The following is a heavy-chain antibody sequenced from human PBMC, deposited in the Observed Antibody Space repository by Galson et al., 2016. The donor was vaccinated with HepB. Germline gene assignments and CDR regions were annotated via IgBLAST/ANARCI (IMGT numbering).Heavy chain of an antibody. CDR2: IFYAGST. D-gene: IGHD4-23*01. CDR3: TRYHYGGNSFNWYDP. Sequence: SETLSLTCTVSGDSITSSYWSWIGQPPGKGLEWIGYIFYAGSTNYNPSLRSRVTMSVDTSKNQFSLRLTSVTAADTAVYYCTRYHYGGNSFNWYDPWGQGTLVTVSS. V-gene: IGHV4-59*01. CDR1: GDSITSSY. J-gene: IGHJ5*02.